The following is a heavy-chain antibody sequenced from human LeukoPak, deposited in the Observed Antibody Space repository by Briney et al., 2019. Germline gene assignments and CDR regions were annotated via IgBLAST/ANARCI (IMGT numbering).Heavy chain of an antibody. V-gene: IGHV3-33*01. CDR2: IWYDGSNK. Sequence: GGSLRVSCAASGFTFSTDGMHCVRQAPGKGLEWVAVIWYDGSNKYYADSVKGRFTISRDNSKNTLYLQMNSLRAEDTAVYYCARAPCSGNSCYSVDYRGQGTLVTVSS. D-gene: IGHD2-15*01. CDR1: GFTFSTDG. J-gene: IGHJ4*02. CDR3: ARAPCSGNSCYSVDY.